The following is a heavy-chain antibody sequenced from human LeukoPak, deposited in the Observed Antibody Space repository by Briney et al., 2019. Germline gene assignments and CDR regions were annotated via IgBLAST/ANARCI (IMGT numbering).Heavy chain of an antibody. D-gene: IGHD3-3*01. J-gene: IGHJ1*01. Sequence: GGSLRLSCAASGFTFSSYAMSWVRQAPGKGLEWVSAISHDGHNTYYADSAKGRFTISRDNSKNTLYLQMNSLRAEDTAVYYCAKVGYYDFWSGYSEYFQHWGQGTLVTVSS. CDR2: ISHDGHNT. V-gene: IGHV3-23*01. CDR3: AKVGYYDFWSGYSEYFQH. CDR1: GFTFSSYA.